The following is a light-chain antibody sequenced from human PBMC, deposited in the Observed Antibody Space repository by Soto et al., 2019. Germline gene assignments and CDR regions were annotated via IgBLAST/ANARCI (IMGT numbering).Light chain of an antibody. CDR3: TSYTSSNSVV. Sequence: QSVLTQPASVSGSPGQSITISCSATGSDVGDYKYVSWYQQYPGQAPKLMIFDVGYRPSGVSNRFSGSKSGNTASLTISGLQAEDEADYFCTSYTSSNSVVFGGGTKVTVL. CDR2: DVG. V-gene: IGLV2-14*01. J-gene: IGLJ2*01. CDR1: GSDVGDYKY.